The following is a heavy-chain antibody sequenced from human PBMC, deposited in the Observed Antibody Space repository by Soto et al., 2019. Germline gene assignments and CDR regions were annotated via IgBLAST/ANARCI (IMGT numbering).Heavy chain of an antibody. CDR1: GGSISSGDYY. V-gene: IGHV4-30-4*01. J-gene: IGHJ4*02. CDR2: IYYSGST. CDR3: ASSLLYYYDSSGLFDY. Sequence: TLSLTCTVSGGSISSGDYYWSWIRQPPGKGLEWIGYIYYSGSTYYNPSLKSRVTISVDTSKNQFSLKLSSVTAADTAVYYCASSLLYYYDSSGLFDYWGQGTLVTVSS. D-gene: IGHD3-22*01.